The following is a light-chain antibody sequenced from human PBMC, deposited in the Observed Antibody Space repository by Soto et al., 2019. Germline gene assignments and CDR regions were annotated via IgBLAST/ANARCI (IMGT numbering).Light chain of an antibody. Sequence: EIVLTQSPDTLSLSPGERATLSCWASHSVTTHLAGFQQRPGQTPRLLIYDAPTRAPGLPARFSGRGSGADFTLTISSLAPEDFAVYYCQQRSASLTFGQGTRLEIK. J-gene: IGKJ5*01. CDR1: HSVTTH. V-gene: IGKV3-11*01. CDR2: DAP. CDR3: QQRSASLT.